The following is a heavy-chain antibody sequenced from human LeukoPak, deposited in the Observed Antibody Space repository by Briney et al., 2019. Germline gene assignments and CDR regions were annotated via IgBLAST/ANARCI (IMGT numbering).Heavy chain of an antibody. CDR1: GGTFSSYA. CDR3: ARKYSSGWYRRADAFDI. Sequence: ASVKVSCKASGGTFSSYAISWVRQAPGQGLEWMGRIIPILGIANYAQKFQGRVTITADKSTSTAYMELSSLRSEDTAVYYCARKYSSGWYRRADAFDIWGQGTMVTVSS. J-gene: IGHJ3*02. V-gene: IGHV1-69*04. D-gene: IGHD6-19*01. CDR2: IIPILGIA.